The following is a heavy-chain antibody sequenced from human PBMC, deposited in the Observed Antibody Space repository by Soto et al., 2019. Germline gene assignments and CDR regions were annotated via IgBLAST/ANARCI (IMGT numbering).Heavy chain of an antibody. Sequence: PGGSLRLSCAASGFDFSSSWMHWVRQAPGKGLEWVSGISWNSGSIGYADSVKGRFTISRDNAKNSLYLQMNSLRAEDTALYYCAKDSRYGGYVGEFDYWGQGTLVTVSS. V-gene: IGHV3-9*01. CDR3: AKDSRYGGYVGEFDY. J-gene: IGHJ4*02. CDR1: GFDFSSSW. CDR2: ISWNSGSI. D-gene: IGHD5-12*01.